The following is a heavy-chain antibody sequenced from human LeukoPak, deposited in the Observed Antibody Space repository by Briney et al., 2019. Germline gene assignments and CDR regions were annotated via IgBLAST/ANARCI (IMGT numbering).Heavy chain of an antibody. V-gene: IGHV3-23*01. CDR2: ISGSGGST. CDR1: GFTFSSYG. J-gene: IGHJ4*02. CDR3: AKDAFGCSGGSCYSGIPYYFDY. D-gene: IGHD2-15*01. Sequence: GGSLRLSCAASGFTFSSYGMSWVRQAPGKGLEWVSAISGSGGSTYYADSVKGRFTISRDNSKNTLYLQMNSLRAEDTAVYYCAKDAFGCSGGSCYSGIPYYFDYWGQGTLVTVSS.